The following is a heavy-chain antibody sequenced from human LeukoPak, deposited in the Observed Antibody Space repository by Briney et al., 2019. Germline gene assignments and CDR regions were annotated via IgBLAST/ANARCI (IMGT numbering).Heavy chain of an antibody. J-gene: IGHJ4*02. D-gene: IGHD3-3*01. V-gene: IGHV3-30*18. CDR3: AKDRHDFPGGDFDY. CDR1: GFTFSSYG. Sequence: PGGSLRLSCAASGFTFSSYGMHWVRQAPGKGLEWVAVISYDGSNKYYADSVKGRFTISRDNSKNTLYLQMNSLRAEDTAVYYCAKDRHDFPGGDFDYWGQGTLVTVSS. CDR2: ISYDGSNK.